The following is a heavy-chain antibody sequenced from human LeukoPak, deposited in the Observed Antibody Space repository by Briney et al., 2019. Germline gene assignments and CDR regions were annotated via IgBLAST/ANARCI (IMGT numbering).Heavy chain of an antibody. V-gene: IGHV5-51*01. CDR1: GYSFTTYW. D-gene: IGHD1-26*01. J-gene: IGHJ4*02. Sequence: GESLKISCKGSGYSFTTYWIGWVRQMPGKGLEWMGIIYPGDSDTRYSPPFQGQVTISADKSISTAYLQWSSLKASDTAMYYCATESRAASGSYYFDYWGQGTLVTVSS. CDR3: ATESRAASGSYYFDY. CDR2: IYPGDSDT.